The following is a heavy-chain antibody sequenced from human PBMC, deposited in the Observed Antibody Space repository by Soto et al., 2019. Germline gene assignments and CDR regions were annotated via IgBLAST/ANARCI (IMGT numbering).Heavy chain of an antibody. CDR3: ARAVAVPADFDF. V-gene: IGHV1-3*01. D-gene: IGHD6-19*01. CDR2: INAGNGNT. Sequence: ASVKVSCKASGYTFTGYAMHWVRQAPGQRLEWMGWINAGNGNTKYSQKFQGRVTITRDTSASTAYMELSSLRSEDTAVYYCARAVAVPADFDFWGQGTLVTVSS. J-gene: IGHJ4*02. CDR1: GYTFTGYA.